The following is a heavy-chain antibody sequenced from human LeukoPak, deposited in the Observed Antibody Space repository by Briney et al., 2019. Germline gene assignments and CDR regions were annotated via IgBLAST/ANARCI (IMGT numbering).Heavy chain of an antibody. J-gene: IGHJ4*02. V-gene: IGHV3-74*01. CDR1: GFTFSDHY. Sequence: GGSLRLSCAASGFTFSDHYMDWVRQAPGKGLVWVSRINSDGSTTNYADSVKGRFIISRDNAKNTLYLQMNSLRAEDTAVYYCTRPESSSSLACDHWGQGTLVTVSS. D-gene: IGHD2-2*01. CDR3: TRPESSSSLACDH. CDR2: INSDGSTT.